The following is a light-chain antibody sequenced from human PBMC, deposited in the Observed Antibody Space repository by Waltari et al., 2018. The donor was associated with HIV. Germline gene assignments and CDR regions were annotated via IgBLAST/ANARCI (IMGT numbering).Light chain of an antibody. CDR2: KAS. Sequence: DIQMTQSPSTLSASVGDRVTITCRASQSINTWLDWYQQKAGKAPKLLIYKASSLESGVPSRFSGSGSGTEFTLTISSLQPDDFATYYCQQYNSFLYTFGQGTKLEIK. V-gene: IGKV1-5*03. CDR1: QSINTW. J-gene: IGKJ2*01. CDR3: QQYNSFLYT.